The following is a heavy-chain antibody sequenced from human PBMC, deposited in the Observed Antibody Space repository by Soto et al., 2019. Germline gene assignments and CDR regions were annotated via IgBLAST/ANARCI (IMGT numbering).Heavy chain of an antibody. CDR1: GYTFTTFW. J-gene: IGHJ5*02. V-gene: IGHV5-10-1*01. CDR2: IDPRDSYV. CDR3: ARLFCSTTTCDGWFDP. Sequence: PGESLTISCTGFGYTFTTFWISWVRQMPGKGLEWMGRIDPRDSYVNYSPSFQGHVTISLDKSISTAYLQWGSLKASDTAMYYCARLFCSTTTCDGWFDPWGPGTLVTVSS. D-gene: IGHD2-2*01.